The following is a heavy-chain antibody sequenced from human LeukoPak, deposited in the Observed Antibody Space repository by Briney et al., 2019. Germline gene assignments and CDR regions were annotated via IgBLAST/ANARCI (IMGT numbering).Heavy chain of an antibody. CDR3: ARGGGPGNYPFDF. V-gene: IGHV1-46*01. Sequence: ASVKVSCKASGYTFTTYYMHWVRQAPGQGLEWVGIINPRGGGTTYAQKFQGRVTMTRDTSTSTVYMELSSLKSDDTAVYYCARGGGPGNYPFDFWGQGTLVTVSS. D-gene: IGHD1-7*01. J-gene: IGHJ4*02. CDR2: INPRGGGT. CDR1: GYTFTTYY.